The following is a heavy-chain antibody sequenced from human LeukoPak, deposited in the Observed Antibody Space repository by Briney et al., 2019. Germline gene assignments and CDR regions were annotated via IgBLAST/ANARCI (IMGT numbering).Heavy chain of an antibody. CDR3: ARGIATGVDFFDP. Sequence: GGSLRLSCVASGFTFSNYWLTWVRQAPGKGLEWVANIKHDGSDQYYLDSVKGRFTISRDNAKNSLYLQMNSPRAEDTAVYYCARGIATGVDFFDPWGQGTLLTVSS. CDR2: IKHDGSDQ. V-gene: IGHV3-7*01. J-gene: IGHJ5*02. CDR1: GFTFSNYW. D-gene: IGHD6-13*01.